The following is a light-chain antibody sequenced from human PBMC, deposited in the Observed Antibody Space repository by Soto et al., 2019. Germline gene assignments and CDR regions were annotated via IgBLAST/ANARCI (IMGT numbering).Light chain of an antibody. CDR3: SSYTSRTTYV. J-gene: IGLJ1*01. Sequence: QSALTQPASVSGSPGQSITISCTGTSSDVGGYNYVSWYQQHPGKAPKPMIYEVSNRPSGVSNRFSGSKSGNTASLTISGLQAEDEADYYCSSYTSRTTYVVGTGTKVTVL. CDR2: EVS. V-gene: IGLV2-14*01. CDR1: SSDVGGYNY.